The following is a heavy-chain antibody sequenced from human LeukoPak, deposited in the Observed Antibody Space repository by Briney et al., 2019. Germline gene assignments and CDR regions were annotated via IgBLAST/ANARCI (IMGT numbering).Heavy chain of an antibody. V-gene: IGHV4-39*07. CDR1: GDSISSSTYY. CDR2: IYYSGGA. Sequence: PSETLSLTCTVSGDSISSSTYYWDWIRQLPGKGLEWIGSIYYSGGAYNKLSLKSRLSVSIDKSKNQFSLRLTSVTAADTAIYYCARRNAGGWLNYYDDWGQGTLVTVSS. CDR3: ARRNAGGWLNYYDD. D-gene: IGHD6-19*01. J-gene: IGHJ4*02.